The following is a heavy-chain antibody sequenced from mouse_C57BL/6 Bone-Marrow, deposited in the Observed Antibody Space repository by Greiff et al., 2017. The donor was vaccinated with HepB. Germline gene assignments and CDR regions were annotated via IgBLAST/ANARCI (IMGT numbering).Heavy chain of an antibody. CDR2: IHPNSGST. Sequence: VQLQQPGAELVKPGASVKLSCKASGYTFTSYWMHWVKQRPGQGLEWIGMIHPNSGSTNYNEKFKSKATLTVDKSSSTAYMQLSSLTSEDSAVYYCARREVNYYFDYWGQGTTLTVSS. J-gene: IGHJ2*01. D-gene: IGHD2-1*01. CDR1: GYTFTSYW. V-gene: IGHV1-64*01. CDR3: ARREVNYYFDY.